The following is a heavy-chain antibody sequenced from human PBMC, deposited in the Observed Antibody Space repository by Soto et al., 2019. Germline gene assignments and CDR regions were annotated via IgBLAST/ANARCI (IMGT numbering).Heavy chain of an antibody. J-gene: IGHJ4*02. CDR1: GFTFSSYA. D-gene: IGHD6-19*01. V-gene: IGHV3-30-3*01. Sequence: PGGSLRLSCAASGFTFSSYAMHWVRQAPGKGLEWVADISYDGSNKYYADSVKGRFTISRDDSKKTLYLQMSSLRAEDTGTYYCARVASNSARLALFNLWGQGTLVTVSS. CDR3: ARVASNSARLALFNL. CDR2: ISYDGSNK.